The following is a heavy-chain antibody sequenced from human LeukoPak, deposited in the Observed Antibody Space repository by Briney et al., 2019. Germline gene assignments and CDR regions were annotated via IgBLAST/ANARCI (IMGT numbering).Heavy chain of an antibody. CDR3: ARDTYYYSSGGFDY. D-gene: IGHD3-10*01. V-gene: IGHV4-38-2*01. Sequence: SETLSLTCAVSGYSISSGYYWGWIRQPPGKGLEWIGSIYHSGSTYYNPSLKSRVTISVDTSKNQFSLKLSSVTAADTAVYYCARDTYYYSSGGFDYWGQGTLVTVSS. CDR1: GYSISSGYY. J-gene: IGHJ4*02. CDR2: IYHSGST.